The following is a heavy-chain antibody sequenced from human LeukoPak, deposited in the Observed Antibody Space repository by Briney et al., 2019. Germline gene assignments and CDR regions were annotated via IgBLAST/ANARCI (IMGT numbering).Heavy chain of an antibody. D-gene: IGHD6-13*01. J-gene: IGHJ4*02. V-gene: IGHV4-39*07. CDR2: INHSGST. Sequence: SSETLSLTCTVSGGSISSSSYYWGWIRQPPGKGLEWIGEINHSGSTNYNPSLKSRVTISVDTSKNQFSLKLSSVTAADTAVYYCATTLKAAASYWGQGTLVTVSS. CDR1: GGSISSSSYY. CDR3: ATTLKAAASY.